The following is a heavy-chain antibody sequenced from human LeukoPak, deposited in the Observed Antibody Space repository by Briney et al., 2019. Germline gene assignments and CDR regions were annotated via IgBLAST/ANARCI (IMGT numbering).Heavy chain of an antibody. CDR2: MNPYNGNT. D-gene: IGHD6-13*01. CDR1: GYTFTSYG. CDR3: ARRIAAGGTAIGE. V-gene: IGHV1-8*02. J-gene: IGHJ4*02. Sequence: ASVKVSCKASGYTFTSYGINWVRQAPAQGLEWMGWMNPYNGNTNYAQKFQGRVTMTSTSSISPAYMELSSLISEHTAMYYCARRIAAGGTAIGEWSQGSLVSVSS.